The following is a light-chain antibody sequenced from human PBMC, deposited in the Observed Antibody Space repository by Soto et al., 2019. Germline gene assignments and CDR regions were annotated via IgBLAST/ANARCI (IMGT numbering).Light chain of an antibody. J-gene: IGLJ1*01. V-gene: IGLV2-14*01. Sequence: QSALTQPAPVSGSPGQSLTISCTGTSSDVGGYNYVSWYQQYPGKAPKLMIFDVSNRPSGVSDRFSGSKSGDTASLTISGLQAEDEADYYCSSYTGSGTDVFGTGTKVTVL. CDR2: DVS. CDR3: SSYTGSGTDV. CDR1: SSDVGGYNY.